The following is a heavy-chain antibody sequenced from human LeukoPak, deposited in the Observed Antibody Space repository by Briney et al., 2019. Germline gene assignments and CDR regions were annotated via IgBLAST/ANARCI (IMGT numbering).Heavy chain of an antibody. J-gene: IGHJ4*02. CDR2: INQDGSEK. Sequence: GGSLRLSCAASGFTFSASWMTWVRQAPGKGLEWVTNINQDGSEKYYVDSVKGRFTISRDNARNALYLQMNSLRTEDTTVYYCARGDRGFDYWGQGTLVTVSS. V-gene: IGHV3-7*01. CDR1: GFTFSASW. CDR3: ARGDRGFDY.